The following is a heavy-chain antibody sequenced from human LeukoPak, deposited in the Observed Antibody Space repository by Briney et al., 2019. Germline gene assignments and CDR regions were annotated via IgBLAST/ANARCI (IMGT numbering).Heavy chain of an antibody. CDR2: ISYDGSNK. V-gene: IGHV3-30*18. Sequence: SGGSLRLSCAASGFTFSSYGMHWVRQAPGKGLEWVAVISYDGSNKYYADSVKGRFTISRDNSKNTLYLQMNSLRAEDTAVYYCAKDQSVGPHPWIQLWEPGFDYWGQGTLVTVSS. D-gene: IGHD5-18*01. J-gene: IGHJ4*02. CDR1: GFTFSSYG. CDR3: AKDQSVGPHPWIQLWEPGFDY.